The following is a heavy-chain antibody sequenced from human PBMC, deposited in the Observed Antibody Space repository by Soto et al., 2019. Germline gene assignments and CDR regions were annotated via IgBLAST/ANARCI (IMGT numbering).Heavy chain of an antibody. CDR1: GFTFSSYA. CDR3: ARGSGSSWYGMGDFDL. Sequence: QVQLVEPGGGVVQPGRSLRLSCAASGFTFSSYAMHWFRQAPGKGLEWVAVISYAGSNKYYADSVKGRFTISRDNSKNTLYLQMNSLRAEDTAVYYCARGSGSSWYGMGDFDLWGRGTLVTVSS. J-gene: IGHJ2*01. D-gene: IGHD6-13*01. V-gene: IGHV3-30-3*01. CDR2: ISYAGSNK.